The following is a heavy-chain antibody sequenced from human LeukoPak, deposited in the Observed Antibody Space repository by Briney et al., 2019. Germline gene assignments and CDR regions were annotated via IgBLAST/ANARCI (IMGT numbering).Heavy chain of an antibody. CDR2: ISGSGGST. V-gene: IGHV3-23*01. Sequence: SCKASGGTFSSYAMSWVRQAPGKGLEWVSAISGSGGSTYYPDSVKGRFTISRDNSKNTLYLQMNSLRAEDTAVYYCAKEKPMTTVTTGTTDYWGQGTLVTVSS. J-gene: IGHJ4*02. CDR1: GGTFSSYA. D-gene: IGHD4-17*01. CDR3: AKEKPMTTVTTGTTDY.